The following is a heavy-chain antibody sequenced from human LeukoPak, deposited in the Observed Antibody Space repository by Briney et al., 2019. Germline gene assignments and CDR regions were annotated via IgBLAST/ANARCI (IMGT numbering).Heavy chain of an antibody. CDR2: INAGNGNT. V-gene: IGHV1-3*01. CDR3: ARGPKDGAFDI. CDR1: GYTFTSYA. Sequence: ASVKVSXKASGYTFTSYAMHWVRQAPGQRLEWMGWINAGNGNTKYSQKFQGRVTITRDTSASTAYMELSSLRSEDTAVYYCARGPKDGAFDIWGQGTMVTVSS. J-gene: IGHJ3*02.